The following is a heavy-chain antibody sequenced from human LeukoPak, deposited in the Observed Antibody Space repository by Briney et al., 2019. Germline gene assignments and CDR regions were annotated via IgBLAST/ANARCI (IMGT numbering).Heavy chain of an antibody. Sequence: GASVKVSCKASGYTFTSYGISWVRHAPGQGLEWMGWISAYNGNTNYAQKPQGRVTMTTDTSTSTAYTEMRSLVSDDTTADYCARGGYSSGWAPYGMDVWGQGTTDTVSS. J-gene: IGHJ6*02. CDR1: GYTFTSYG. CDR2: ISAYNGNT. CDR3: ARGGYSSGWAPYGMDV. V-gene: IGHV1-18*01. D-gene: IGHD6-19*01.